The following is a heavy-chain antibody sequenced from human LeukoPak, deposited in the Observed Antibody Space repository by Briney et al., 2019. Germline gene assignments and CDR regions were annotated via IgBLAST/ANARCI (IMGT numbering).Heavy chain of an antibody. CDR2: IYYSGST. J-gene: IGHJ6*03. D-gene: IGHD6-19*01. CDR1: GYSISSGYY. Sequence: PSETLSLTCTVSGYSISSGYYWGWIRQPPGKGLEWIGYIYYSGSTNYNPSLKSRVTISVDTSKNQFSLKLSSVTAADTAVYYCARNGGSSGWYLDYYYYMDVWGKGTTVTISS. V-gene: IGHV4-61*01. CDR3: ARNGGSSGWYLDYYYYMDV.